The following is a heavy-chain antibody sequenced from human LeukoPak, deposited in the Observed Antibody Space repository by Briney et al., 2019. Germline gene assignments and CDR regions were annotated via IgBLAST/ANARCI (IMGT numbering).Heavy chain of an antibody. D-gene: IGHD1-26*01. CDR3: ARDGSGSYYYYYGMDV. CDR1: GGSISSYY. J-gene: IGHJ6*02. Sequence: SETLSLTCTVSGGSISSYYWSWIRQPAEKGLEWIGRIYTSGSTNYNPSLKSRVTMSVDTSKNQFSLKLSSVTAADTAVYYCARDGSGSYYYYYGMDVWGQGTTVTVSS. CDR2: IYTSGST. V-gene: IGHV4-4*07.